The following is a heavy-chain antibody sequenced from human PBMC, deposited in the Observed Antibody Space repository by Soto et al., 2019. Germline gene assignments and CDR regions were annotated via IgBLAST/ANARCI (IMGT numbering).Heavy chain of an antibody. CDR1: GYTFTSYY. J-gene: IGHJ6*02. D-gene: IGHD2-2*01. Sequence: GASVKVSCQASGYTFTSYYMHWVRQAPGQGLEWMGIINPSGGSTSYAQKFQGRVTMTRDTSTSTVYMELSSLRSEDTAVYYCARDREVTAAKKYYYYYGMDVWGQGTTVTVAS. CDR3: ARDREVTAAKKYYYYYGMDV. V-gene: IGHV1-46*01. CDR2: INPSGGST.